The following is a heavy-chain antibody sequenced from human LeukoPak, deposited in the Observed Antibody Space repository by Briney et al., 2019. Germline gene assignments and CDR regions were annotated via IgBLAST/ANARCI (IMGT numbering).Heavy chain of an antibody. J-gene: IGHJ3*02. D-gene: IGHD3-10*01. Sequence: PGGCLRLSCAASGFTFSSYSMNWVRQAPGKGLGWVSYISSSSSTIYYADSVKGRFTISRDNAKNSLYLQMNSLRDEDTAVYYCARGLYGSGGDAFDIWGQGTMVTVSS. CDR1: GFTFSSYS. CDR3: ARGLYGSGGDAFDI. V-gene: IGHV3-48*02. CDR2: ISSSSSTI.